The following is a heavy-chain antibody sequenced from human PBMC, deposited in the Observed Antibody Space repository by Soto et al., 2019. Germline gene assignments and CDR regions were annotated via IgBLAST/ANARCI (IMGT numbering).Heavy chain of an antibody. J-gene: IGHJ4*02. Sequence: QVQLQESGPGLVKPSGTLSLTCAVSSGSISSSNWWSWVRQPQGKGLEWIGEIYHSGTTNYNPSLKSRVSISVDKTKHQCALKLRPVPAADTALYYCARPESSSWSDDYRGQCTPLTLSS. CDR3: ARPESSSWSDDY. V-gene: IGHV4-4*02. CDR1: SGSISSSNW. D-gene: IGHD6-13*01. CDR2: IYHSGTT.